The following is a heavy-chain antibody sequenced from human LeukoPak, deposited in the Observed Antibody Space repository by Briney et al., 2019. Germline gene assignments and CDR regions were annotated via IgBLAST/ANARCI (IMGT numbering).Heavy chain of an antibody. CDR1: GFTFDDYG. J-gene: IGHJ6*02. CDR3: ARSRRTPSGSYYYYYGMDV. CDR2: INWNGGST. D-gene: IGHD3-10*01. V-gene: IGHV3-20*01. Sequence: GGSLRLSCAASGFTFDDYGMSWVRQAPGKGLEWVSGINWNGGSTGYADSVKGRFTISRDNAKNSLYLQMNSLRAEDTALYHCARSRRTPSGSYYYYYGMDVWGQGTTVTVSS.